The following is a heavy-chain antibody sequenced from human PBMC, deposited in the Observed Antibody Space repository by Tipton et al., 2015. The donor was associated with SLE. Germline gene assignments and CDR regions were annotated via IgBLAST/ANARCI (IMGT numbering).Heavy chain of an antibody. Sequence: TLSLTCTVSGGSISGHYWSWIRQPPGRGLEWIGYLYYTGITDYNPSLKSRVTISVDTSKNQFSLKLRSVTATDTAVYFCARVGYCSSPTCYSDSFDIWGQGTMVTVSS. J-gene: IGHJ3*02. CDR2: LYYTGIT. CDR1: GGSISGHY. V-gene: IGHV4-59*11. CDR3: ARVGYCSSPTCYSDSFDI. D-gene: IGHD2-2*01.